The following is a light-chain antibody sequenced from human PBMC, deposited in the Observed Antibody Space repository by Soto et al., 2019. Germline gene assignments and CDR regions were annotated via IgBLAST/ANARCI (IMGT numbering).Light chain of an antibody. Sequence: QSVLTQPASVSGSPGQSITISCTGTSSDVGGYNYVSWYQQHPGKAPKLMIYDVSNRPSGVSNRFSGSKSGNTASLTISGIKAEDEADYYCSSYTSSSTVFGTGPKVXVL. CDR2: DVS. V-gene: IGLV2-14*01. CDR1: SSDVGGYNY. J-gene: IGLJ1*01. CDR3: SSYTSSSTV.